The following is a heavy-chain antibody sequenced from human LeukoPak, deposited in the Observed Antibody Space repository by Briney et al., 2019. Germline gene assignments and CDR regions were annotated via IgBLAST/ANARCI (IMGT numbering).Heavy chain of an antibody. CDR2: ISSDGSNK. CDR1: GFTFSSYS. V-gene: IGHV3-30*03. J-gene: IGHJ4*02. Sequence: PGGSLRLSCAASGFTFSSYSMNWVRQAPGKGLEWVAAISSDGSNKNYADSVKGRFTISRDNSKNTMYLQMNSLRGEDTAVYYCARDRYYASGSHYFDYWGQGTLVTVSS. D-gene: IGHD3-10*01. CDR3: ARDRYYASGSHYFDY.